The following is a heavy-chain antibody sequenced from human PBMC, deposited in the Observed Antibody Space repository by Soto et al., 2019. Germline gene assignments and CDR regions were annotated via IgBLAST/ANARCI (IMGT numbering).Heavy chain of an antibody. CDR3: ARLDLVHPPARAFDY. J-gene: IGHJ4*02. Sequence: EVQLVQSGAEVKKPGESLQISCKGSGYSFTSYWIGWVRQMPGKGLEWMGIIYPGDSDTRYSPSFQGQVTISADKSISTAYLQWSSLKASDTAMYYCARLDLVHPPARAFDYWGQGTLVTVSS. V-gene: IGHV5-51*03. D-gene: IGHD6-6*01. CDR1: GYSFTSYW. CDR2: IYPGDSDT.